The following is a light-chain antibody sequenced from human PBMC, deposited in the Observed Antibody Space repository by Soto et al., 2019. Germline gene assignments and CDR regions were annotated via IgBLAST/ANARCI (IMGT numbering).Light chain of an antibody. CDR1: QSVSSNN. CDR2: GAS. V-gene: IGKV3-20*01. Sequence: EIVLTQSPGTLSLSPGETATLSCRASQSVSSNNLAWYQQKPGQTPRLLIYGASSRATGIPDRFSGSGSGTDFTITISRLEPEDFAVYYCQQYDNSITFGQGTRLEIE. J-gene: IGKJ5*01. CDR3: QQYDNSIT.